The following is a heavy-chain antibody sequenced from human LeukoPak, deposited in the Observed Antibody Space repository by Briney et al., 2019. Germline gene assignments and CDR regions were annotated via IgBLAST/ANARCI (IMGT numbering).Heavy chain of an antibody. V-gene: IGHV3-9*01. CDR1: GCALDDYV. CDR2: ISRDSANI. D-gene: IGHD2-2*01. J-gene: IGHJ6*02. Sequence: RLSCTASGCALDDYVMHWVRQTPGGGLEWVSGISRDSANIDYADSVKGRFTISRDNDKNSLYLQMNSLTTEDTALYYCARDFCTGCNYYFYGMDVWGRGTTVTVSS. CDR3: ARDFCTGCNYYFYGMDV.